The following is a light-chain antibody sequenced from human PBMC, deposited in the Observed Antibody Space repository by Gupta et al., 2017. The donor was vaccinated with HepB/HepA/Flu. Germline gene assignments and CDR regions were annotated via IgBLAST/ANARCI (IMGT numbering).Light chain of an antibody. Sequence: QSALTPPASVSGSPAQSITISCTGTSSDVGGYNYVSWYQQHPGKAPKLMIYDVSNRPSGVSNRFSGSKSGNTASLTISGLQAEDEADYYCSSYTSSSPVVFGGGTKLTVL. J-gene: IGLJ2*01. V-gene: IGLV2-14*03. CDR1: SSDVGGYNY. CDR3: SSYTSSSPVV. CDR2: DVS.